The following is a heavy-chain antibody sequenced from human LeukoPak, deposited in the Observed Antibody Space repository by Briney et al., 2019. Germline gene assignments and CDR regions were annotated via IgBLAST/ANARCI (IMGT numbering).Heavy chain of an antibody. Sequence: GESLKISCKGSGYSFTSYWIGWARQMPGKGLEWMAIINPGDSDTRYSPSFQGQVTISADKSISTVYLQWGSLKASDTAMYYCARHTGCCSGGSCYGDFWGQGTLVTVSS. D-gene: IGHD2-15*01. CDR2: INPGDSDT. CDR1: GYSFTSYW. CDR3: ARHTGCCSGGSCYGDF. J-gene: IGHJ4*02. V-gene: IGHV5-51*01.